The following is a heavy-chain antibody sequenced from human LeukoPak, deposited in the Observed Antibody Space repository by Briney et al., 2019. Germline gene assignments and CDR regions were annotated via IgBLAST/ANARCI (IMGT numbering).Heavy chain of an antibody. CDR1: GGTFSSYA. V-gene: IGHV1-69*04. J-gene: IGHJ6*02. CDR3: ARDQGYYDSSGYYQGYGMDV. CDR2: IIPILGIA. Sequence: AASVKVSCKASGGTFSSYAISWVRQAPGQGLEWMGRIIPILGIANYAQKFKGRVTITADKSTSTAYMELSSLRSEDTAVYYCARDQGYYDSSGYYQGYGMDVWGQGTTVTVSS. D-gene: IGHD3-22*01.